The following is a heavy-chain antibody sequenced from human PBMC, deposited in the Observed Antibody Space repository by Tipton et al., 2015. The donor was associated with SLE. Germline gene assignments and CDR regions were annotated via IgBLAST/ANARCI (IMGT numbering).Heavy chain of an antibody. D-gene: IGHD2-15*01. J-gene: IGHJ5*02. CDR1: GFTFSSYA. Sequence: SLRLSCAASGFTFSSYAMHWVRQAPGKGLEWVAVISYDGSTNYNPSLKSRVTISVDTSKNQFSLKLSSVTAADTAVYYCARAFIVVSATNWFDPWGQGTLATVSS. CDR2: ISYDGSTN. V-gene: IGHV3-30-3*01. CDR3: ARAFIVVSATNWFDP.